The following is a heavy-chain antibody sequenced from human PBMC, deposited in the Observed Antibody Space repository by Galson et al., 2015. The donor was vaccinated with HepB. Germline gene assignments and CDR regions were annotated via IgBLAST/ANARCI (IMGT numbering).Heavy chain of an antibody. J-gene: IGHJ5*02. CDR2: INPNTGDT. D-gene: IGHD3-10*01. CDR3: ARGSARGSASGWFDP. CDR1: GYTFTAYY. Sequence: SVKVSCKASGYTFTAYYMHWVRQAPGQGREWMGSINPNTGDTNSAQKFRDWVTMTRDTSISAAYMELSGLKPDDTAVYYCARGSARGSASGWFDPWGQGTLVTVSP. V-gene: IGHV1-2*04.